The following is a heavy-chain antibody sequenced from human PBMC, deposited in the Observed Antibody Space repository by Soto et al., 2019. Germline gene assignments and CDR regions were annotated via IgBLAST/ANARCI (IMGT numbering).Heavy chain of an antibody. Sequence: GESLKISCKGSGYSFTSYWISWVRQMPGKGLEWMGRIDPSDSYTNYSPSFQGHVTISADKSISTAYLQWSSLKASDTAMYYCARHARYDFFNRHWFDPWGQGTLVTVSS. V-gene: IGHV5-10-1*01. D-gene: IGHD3-3*01. J-gene: IGHJ5*02. CDR2: IDPSDSYT. CDR1: GYSFTSYW. CDR3: ARHARYDFFNRHWFDP.